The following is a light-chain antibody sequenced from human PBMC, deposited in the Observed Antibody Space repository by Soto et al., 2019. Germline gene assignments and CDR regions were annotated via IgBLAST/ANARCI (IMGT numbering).Light chain of an antibody. J-gene: IGLJ3*02. CDR2: LNSDGSH. V-gene: IGLV4-69*01. CDR1: SGHSSYA. Sequence: QPVLTRLPSASASLGASVKLTCTLSSGHSSYAIAWHQQQPEKGPRYLMKLNSDGSHSKGDGIPDRFSGSSSGAERYLTISSLQSEDDADYYCQTWGTGIQGVFGGGTKLTVL. CDR3: QTWGTGIQGV.